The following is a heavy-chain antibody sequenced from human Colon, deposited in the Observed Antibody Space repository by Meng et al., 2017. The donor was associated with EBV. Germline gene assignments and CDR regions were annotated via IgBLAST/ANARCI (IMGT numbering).Heavy chain of an antibody. Sequence: ELQESGPGLVKPSQTLSLTCGVSGGSISSGGYYWSWIRQHPGKGLEWIGYIYYSGSTYYNPSLKSRVTISIDTSKNQLSLKLSSVTAADTAVYYCARGPSRWLQFSFDYWAQGTLVTVSS. CDR3: ARGPSRWLQFSFDY. D-gene: IGHD5-24*01. J-gene: IGHJ4*02. V-gene: IGHV4-31*11. CDR2: IYYSGST. CDR1: GGSISSGGYY.